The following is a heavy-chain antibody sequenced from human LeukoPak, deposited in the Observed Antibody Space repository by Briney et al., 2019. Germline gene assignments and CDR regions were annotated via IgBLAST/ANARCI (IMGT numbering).Heavy chain of an antibody. D-gene: IGHD2-2*01. CDR2: IYYSGST. Sequence: SQTLSLTCTVSGGSISSGGYYWSWIRQHPGKGLEWIGYIYYSGSTYYNPSLKSRVTISVGKNQFSLKLSSVTAADTAVYYCAREGYCSSTSCSQRRYYYYMDVWGKGTTVTVSS. V-gene: IGHV4-31*03. CDR3: AREGYCSSTSCSQRRYYYYMDV. J-gene: IGHJ6*03. CDR1: GGSISSGGYY.